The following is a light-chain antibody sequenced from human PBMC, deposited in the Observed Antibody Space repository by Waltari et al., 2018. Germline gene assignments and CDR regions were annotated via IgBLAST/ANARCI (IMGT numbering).Light chain of an antibody. Sequence: QAVLTQPSSLSAPPGASASLTCTLRSGFTVGPYRIYWYQQTPGSPPQFLLRDDSNSDRQQGSGVPSRFSGSKDASANAGILLISGLQSEDEADYYGMIWHSSAWVFGGGTKLTVL. CDR1: SGFTVGPYR. J-gene: IGLJ3*02. CDR3: MIWHSSAWV. CDR2: DDSNSDR. V-gene: IGLV5-45*03.